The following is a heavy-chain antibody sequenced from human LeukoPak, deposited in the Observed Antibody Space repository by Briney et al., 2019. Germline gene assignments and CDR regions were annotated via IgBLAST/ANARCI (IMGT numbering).Heavy chain of an antibody. CDR1: GGSISSYY. J-gene: IGHJ4*02. V-gene: IGHV4-59*08. Sequence: SETLSLTCTVSGGSISSYYWSWIRQPPGKGLEWIGYIYYSGSTNYNPSLKSRVTISVDTSKDQFSLKLSSVTAADTAVYYCARHSIDYGDYYFDYWGQGTLVTVSS. D-gene: IGHD4-17*01. CDR2: IYYSGST. CDR3: ARHSIDYGDYYFDY.